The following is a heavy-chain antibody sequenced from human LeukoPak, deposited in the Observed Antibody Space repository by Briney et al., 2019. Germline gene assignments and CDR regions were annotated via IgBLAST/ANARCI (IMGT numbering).Heavy chain of an antibody. CDR2: MSFDVNNK. CDR1: GFTFSSYA. J-gene: IGHJ4*02. Sequence: GGSLRLSCATSGFTFSSYAFHWVRQAPGKGLEWVATMSFDVNNKYYADSVRGRFTISRDNSKDTLYLQMNSLRAEDTAVYSCARGYCTSSSCYNDYWGQGTLVTVSS. V-gene: IGHV3-30*04. D-gene: IGHD2-2*02. CDR3: ARGYCTSSSCYNDY.